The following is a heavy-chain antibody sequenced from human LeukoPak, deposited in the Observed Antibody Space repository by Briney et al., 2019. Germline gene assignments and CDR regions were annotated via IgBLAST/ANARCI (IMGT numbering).Heavy chain of an antibody. D-gene: IGHD2-15*01. CDR2: INHSGST. Sequence: SETLSLTCAVYGGSFSGYYWSWIRQPPGRGLEWIGEINHSGSTNYNPSLKSRVTISVDTSKNQFSLKLSSVTAADTAVYYCARGWVAATWMPWGQGTLVTVSS. J-gene: IGHJ5*02. CDR3: ARGWVAATWMP. CDR1: GGSFSGYY. V-gene: IGHV4-34*01.